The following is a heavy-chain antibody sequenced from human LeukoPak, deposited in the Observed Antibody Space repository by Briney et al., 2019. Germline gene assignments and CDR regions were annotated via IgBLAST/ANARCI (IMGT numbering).Heavy chain of an antibody. Sequence: SETLSLTCTVSGGSISSSSYYLGWIRQPPGKGLEWIGSICYSGSTYYNPSLKSRVTISVDTSKNQFSLKLSSVTAADTAVYYCARRRQVGTYYFDYWGQGTLVTVSS. D-gene: IGHD1-26*01. J-gene: IGHJ4*02. CDR1: GGSISSSSYY. CDR3: ARRRQVGTYYFDY. V-gene: IGHV4-39*01. CDR2: ICYSGST.